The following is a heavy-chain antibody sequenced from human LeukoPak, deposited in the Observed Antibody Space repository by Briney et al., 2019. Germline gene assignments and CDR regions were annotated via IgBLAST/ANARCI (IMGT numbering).Heavy chain of an antibody. J-gene: IGHJ4*02. CDR1: GGSFSGYY. Sequence: SETLSLTCAVYGGSFSGYYWSWIRQPPGKGLEWIGEINHSGSTNYNPSLKSRVTISVDTSKSQFSLKLSSVTAADTAVYYCARGPLGSSSDYWGQGTLVTVSS. D-gene: IGHD6-6*01. V-gene: IGHV4-34*01. CDR3: ARGPLGSSSDY. CDR2: INHSGST.